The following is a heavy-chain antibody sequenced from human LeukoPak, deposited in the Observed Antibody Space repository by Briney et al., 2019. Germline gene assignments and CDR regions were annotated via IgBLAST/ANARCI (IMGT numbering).Heavy chain of an antibody. Sequence: GGSLRLSCAASGFTFSSYGMHCVRQAPGKGLEWVALIWYDGSNKDYADSVKGRFTISRDNSKNTVYLQMNSLRAEDTAVYYCAKDYGFITPYCYFDLWGRGTLVTVSS. CDR2: IWYDGSNK. J-gene: IGHJ2*01. V-gene: IGHV3-33*06. D-gene: IGHD3-22*01. CDR1: GFTFSSYG. CDR3: AKDYGFITPYCYFDL.